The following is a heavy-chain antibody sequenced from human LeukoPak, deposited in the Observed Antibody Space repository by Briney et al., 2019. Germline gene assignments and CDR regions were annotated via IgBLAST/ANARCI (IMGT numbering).Heavy chain of an antibody. D-gene: IGHD2-15*01. Sequence: GGSLRLSCAASGFTFSDYYMSWIRQAPGKGLEWISYISRGGTSISYADSVKGRFTISRDNAKNSLYLQMNSLRAEDTAVYYCASRKQWDMIDYWGQGTLVTVSS. J-gene: IGHJ4*02. CDR2: ISRGGTSI. CDR3: ASRKQWDMIDY. V-gene: IGHV3-11*04. CDR1: GFTFSDYY.